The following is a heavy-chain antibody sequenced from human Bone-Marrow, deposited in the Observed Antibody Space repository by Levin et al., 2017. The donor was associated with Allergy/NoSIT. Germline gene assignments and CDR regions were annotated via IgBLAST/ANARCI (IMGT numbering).Heavy chain of an antibody. D-gene: IGHD3-10*01. V-gene: IGHV3-74*01. J-gene: IGHJ5*02. CDR3: ARARFYSDSGSNSSCFDP. CDR2: IQSNGKT. CDR1: GFTFSTYW. Sequence: GGSLRLSCAASGFTFSTYWMHWVRQAPGKGLVWVSRIQSNGKTNYADSVKGRFTISRDNAKNTLYLQMDSLTVEDTAVYYWARARFYSDSGSNSSCFDPWGQGTLVTVSS.